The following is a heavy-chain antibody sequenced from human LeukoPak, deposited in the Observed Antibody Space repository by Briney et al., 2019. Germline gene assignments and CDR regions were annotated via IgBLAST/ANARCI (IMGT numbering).Heavy chain of an antibody. J-gene: IGHJ5*02. D-gene: IGHD2-15*01. Sequence: GEPLKISCKGSGYSFTSYWIGWVRQMPGKGLEWMGIIYPGDSDTRYSPSFQGQVTISADKSISTAYLQWSSLKASDTAMYYCARLEPDIVVVVAARGYNWFDPWGQGTLVTVSS. V-gene: IGHV5-51*01. CDR2: IYPGDSDT. CDR1: GYSFTSYW. CDR3: ARLEPDIVVVVAARGYNWFDP.